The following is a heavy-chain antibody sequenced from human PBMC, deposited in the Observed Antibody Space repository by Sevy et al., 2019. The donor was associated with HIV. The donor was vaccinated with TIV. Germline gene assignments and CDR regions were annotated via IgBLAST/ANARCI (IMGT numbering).Heavy chain of an antibody. D-gene: IGHD4-17*01. J-gene: IGHJ6*02. CDR1: GFTFSSYS. CDR3: ARDGIYGDYYYYYGMDV. CDR2: ISSSSSYI. V-gene: IGHV3-21*01. Sequence: GGSLRLSCAASGFTFSSYSMNWVRQAPGKGLEWVSSISSSSSYIYHADSVKGRFTISRDNAKNSLYLQMNSLRAEDTAVYYCARDGIYGDYYYYYGMDVWGQGTTVTVSS.